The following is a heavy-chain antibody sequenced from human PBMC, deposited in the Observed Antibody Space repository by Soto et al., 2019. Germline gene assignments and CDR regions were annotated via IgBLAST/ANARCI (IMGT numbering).Heavy chain of an antibody. CDR1: GGTFVRHV. J-gene: IGHJ4*02. CDR2: INPLSGIP. V-gene: IGHV1-69*09. Sequence: QVQLVQSGAEVKKPESSVKVSCKTSGGTFVRHVISWVRQAPGQGPEWMGKINPLSGIPNYAQKFQDRVTFTADTDSSTAYKELSSLRSDDTAVYYCATPACAATWCSPSHNLDHWGQGTLVTVSS. D-gene: IGHD2-2*01. CDR3: ATPACAATWCSPSHNLDH.